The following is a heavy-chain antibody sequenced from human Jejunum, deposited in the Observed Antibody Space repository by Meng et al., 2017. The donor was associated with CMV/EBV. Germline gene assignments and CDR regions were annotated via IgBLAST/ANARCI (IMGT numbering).Heavy chain of an antibody. D-gene: IGHD3-3*01. CDR1: GFSLRSYT. V-gene: IGHV3-21*01. CDR3: ARGGGVAPYYFDY. Sequence: SGFSLRSYTMNWVRQAPGKGLEWLSSLNPSSTYIYYADSLKGRFTVSRDNAKNSLYLQINGLRAEDTAVYFCARGGGVAPYYFDYWGQGTLVTVS. CDR2: LNPSSTYI. J-gene: IGHJ4*02.